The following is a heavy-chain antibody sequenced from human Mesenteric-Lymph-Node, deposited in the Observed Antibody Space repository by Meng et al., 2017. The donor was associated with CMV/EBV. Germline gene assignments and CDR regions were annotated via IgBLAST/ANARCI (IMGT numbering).Heavy chain of an antibody. J-gene: IGHJ4*02. CDR3: ARAWDLYDSSSAYFDR. Sequence: GGPFNSYTVSWVRQAPGQGPEWMGRIIPDVDVAAYAQKFQGRVTITADRATSAVYMELSSLTPEDTAIYFCARAWDLYDSSSAYFDRWGQGTLVTVSS. CDR1: GGPFNSYT. D-gene: IGHD3-22*01. V-gene: IGHV1-69*02. CDR2: IIPDVDVA.